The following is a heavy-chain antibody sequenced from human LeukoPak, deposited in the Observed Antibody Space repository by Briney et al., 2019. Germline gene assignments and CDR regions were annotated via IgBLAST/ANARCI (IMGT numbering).Heavy chain of an antibody. D-gene: IGHD3-10*01. CDR2: INPNSGGT. J-gene: IGHJ5*02. CDR1: RGTFSNYA. Sequence: GASVKVSCKASRGTFSNYAISWVRQAPGQGLEWMGWINPNSGGTNYAQKFQGRVTMTRDTSISTAYMELSRLRSDDTAVYYCARDLLDGSGSYYNVVAFDPWGQGTLVTVSS. V-gene: IGHV1-2*02. CDR3: ARDLLDGSGSYYNVVAFDP.